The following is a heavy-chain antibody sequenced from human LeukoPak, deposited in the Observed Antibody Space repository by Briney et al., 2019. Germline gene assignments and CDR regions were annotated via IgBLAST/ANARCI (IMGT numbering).Heavy chain of an antibody. CDR2: IYYSGST. CDR3: ARGDREAREDY. V-gene: IGHV4-39*01. CDR1: GGSISSSSYY. J-gene: IGHJ4*02. Sequence: PSETLSLTCTVSGGSISSSSYYWGWIRQPPGKGLEWIGSIYYSGSTYYNPSLKSRVTISVDTSKNQFSLKLSSVTAVDTAVYYCARGDREAREDYWGQGTLVTVSS. D-gene: IGHD2-21*02.